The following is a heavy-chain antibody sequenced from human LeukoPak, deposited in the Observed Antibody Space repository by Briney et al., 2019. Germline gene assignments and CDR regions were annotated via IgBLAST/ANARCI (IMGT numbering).Heavy chain of an antibody. D-gene: IGHD3-10*01. J-gene: IGHJ5*02. CDR3: ARGYPMVRGVISYNWFDP. V-gene: IGHV5-51*01. CDR2: IYPGDSDT. Sequence: GESLKISCKGSGYSFTSYWIGWVRQLPGKGLEWMGIIYPGDSDTRYSPSFQGQVTISADKSISTAYLQWSSLKASDTAMYYCARGYPMVRGVISYNWFDPWGQGTLVTVSS. CDR1: GYSFTSYW.